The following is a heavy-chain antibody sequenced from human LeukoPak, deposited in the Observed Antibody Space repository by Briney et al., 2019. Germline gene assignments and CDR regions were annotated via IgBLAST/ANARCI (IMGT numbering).Heavy chain of an antibody. Sequence: HPGGSLRLSCAASGFTFSSYAMSWARQAPGKGLEWVSAISGSGGSTYYADSVKGRFTISRDNSKNTLYLQMNSLRAEDTAVYYCAKITGHYGGNSGDYWGQGTLVTVSS. CDR1: GFTFSSYA. D-gene: IGHD4-23*01. CDR2: ISGSGGST. V-gene: IGHV3-23*01. J-gene: IGHJ4*02. CDR3: AKITGHYGGNSGDY.